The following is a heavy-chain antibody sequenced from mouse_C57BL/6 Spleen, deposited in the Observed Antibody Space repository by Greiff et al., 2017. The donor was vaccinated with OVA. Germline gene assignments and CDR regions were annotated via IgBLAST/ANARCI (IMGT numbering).Heavy chain of an antibody. Sequence: QVQLEQPGAELVKPGASVKLSCKASGYTFTSYWMHWVKQRPGQGLEWIGMIHPNSGSTNYNEKFKSKATLTVDKSSSTAYMQRSSLTAEDSAVYYCASPRSNYAMDYWGQGTSVTVSS. CDR1: GYTFTSYW. CDR3: ASPRSNYAMDY. J-gene: IGHJ4*01. V-gene: IGHV1-64*01. D-gene: IGHD6-1*01. CDR2: IHPNSGST.